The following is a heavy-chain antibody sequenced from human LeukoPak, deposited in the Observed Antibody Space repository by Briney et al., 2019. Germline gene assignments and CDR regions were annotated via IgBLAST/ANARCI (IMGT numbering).Heavy chain of an antibody. Sequence: GGSLRLSCGASGFTFSSDGMHWVRQAPGKGLERVSAISGSGGSTYYADSVKGRFTISRDNSKNTLYLQMNSLRAEDTAVYYCAKGAPYSSGWYPVDYWGQGTLVTVSS. V-gene: IGHV3-23*01. CDR3: AKGAPYSSGWYPVDY. CDR2: ISGSGGST. D-gene: IGHD6-19*01. CDR1: GFTFSSDG. J-gene: IGHJ4*02.